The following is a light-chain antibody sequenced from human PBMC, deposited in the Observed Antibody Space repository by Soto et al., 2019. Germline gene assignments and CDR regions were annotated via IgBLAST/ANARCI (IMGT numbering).Light chain of an antibody. Sequence: DIQMTQSPSSLSASVGDRVTITCRASQGIRNDLGWCQEKPGQAPKRLIYAASSLQSGVPSRFSGSGSETEFTLTNSGLRPEYFATHFCLQHDALPTFAQGTKVDIK. CDR3: LQHDALPT. CDR1: QGIRND. V-gene: IGKV1-17*01. J-gene: IGKJ1*01. CDR2: AAS.